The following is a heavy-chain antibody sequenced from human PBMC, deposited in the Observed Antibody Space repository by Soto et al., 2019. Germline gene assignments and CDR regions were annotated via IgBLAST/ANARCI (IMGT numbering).Heavy chain of an antibody. CDR1: GYTFTGYY. V-gene: IGHV1-2*04. CDR2: INPNSGGT. J-gene: IGHJ3*02. CDR3: ASSTAAAGSDAFDI. Sequence: ASVKVSCKASGYTFTGYYMHWVRQAPGQGLEWMGWINPNSGGTNYAQKFQGWVTMTRDTSISTAYMELSRLRSDDTAVYYCASSTAAAGSDAFDIWGQGTMVTVSS. D-gene: IGHD6-13*01.